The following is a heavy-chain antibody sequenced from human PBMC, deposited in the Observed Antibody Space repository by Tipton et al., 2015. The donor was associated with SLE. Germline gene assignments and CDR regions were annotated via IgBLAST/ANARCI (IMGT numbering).Heavy chain of an antibody. CDR1: GYSFTSYW. Sequence: VQLVQSGAEVKKPGESLKISCKGSGYSFTSYWIGWVRQMPGKGLEWMGIIYPGDSDTRYSPSFQGQVTISADKSISTAYLQWSSLKASDTAMYYCARHRIGVAVADNWFDPWGQGTLVTVSS. CDR3: ARHRIGVAVADNWFDP. D-gene: IGHD6-19*01. J-gene: IGHJ5*02. V-gene: IGHV5-51*01. CDR2: IYPGDSDT.